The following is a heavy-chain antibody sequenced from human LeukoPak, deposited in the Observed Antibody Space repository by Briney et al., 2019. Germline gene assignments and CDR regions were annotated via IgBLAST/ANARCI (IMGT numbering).Heavy chain of an antibody. CDR1: GFTFSSYG. Sequence: GGSLRLSCAASGFTFSSYGIHWVRQAPGKGLEWVAFIRYDGSDKYYADSVKGRFTISRDNSKNTLYLQMNSLRAEDTAVYYGAKTTVKVTTITPVPLYMDVWDKGTTVTISS. V-gene: IGHV3-30*02. D-gene: IGHD5-12*01. CDR2: IRYDGSDK. CDR3: AKTTVKVTTITPVPLYMDV. J-gene: IGHJ6*03.